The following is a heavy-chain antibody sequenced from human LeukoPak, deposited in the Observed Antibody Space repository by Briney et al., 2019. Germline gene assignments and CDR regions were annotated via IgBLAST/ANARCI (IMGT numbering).Heavy chain of an antibody. CDR1: RFTFSSFD. CDR3: ATSRGELDY. V-gene: IGHV3-23*01. CDR2: LSGSGGSK. J-gene: IGHJ4*02. D-gene: IGHD3-10*01. Sequence: PGGSLRLSCAVSRFTFSSFDMSWVRQAPGKGLEGVIDLSGSGGSKYYADSVKGWLTIHRDNPKHPLYLQKHSQSAGAVAVFYCATSRGELDYWGQGTLVTVSS.